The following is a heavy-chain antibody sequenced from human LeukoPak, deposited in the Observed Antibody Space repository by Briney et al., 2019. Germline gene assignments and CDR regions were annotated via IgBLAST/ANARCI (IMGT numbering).Heavy chain of an antibody. D-gene: IGHD6-19*01. CDR1: GGTFSNYA. CDR3: ARAGGVYNSGSYLEY. J-gene: IGHJ4*02. CDR2: FIPVFGPA. Sequence: SVTVSFTASGGTFSNYAVSWVRQAPGQGVEWMGGFIPVFGPANYAQKFQGRVTITADESTSTAYMELSSLRSEDTAVYYCARAGGVYNSGSYLEYWGQGTLVTVSS. V-gene: IGHV1-69*01.